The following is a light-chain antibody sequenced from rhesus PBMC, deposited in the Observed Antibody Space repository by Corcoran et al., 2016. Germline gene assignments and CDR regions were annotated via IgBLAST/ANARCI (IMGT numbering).Light chain of an antibody. CDR3: QQNDDYPYT. Sequence: DILMTQSPSSLSASVGDRVTITCRASQGISSFLAWYQQKPGKAPNLLIYAASTLHSGVPLRFSGSGSGTDFSRIISSLQPEDFATYYCQQNDDYPYTFGQGTTVEI. CDR1: QGISSF. V-gene: IGKV1-25*01. J-gene: IGKJ2*01. CDR2: AAS.